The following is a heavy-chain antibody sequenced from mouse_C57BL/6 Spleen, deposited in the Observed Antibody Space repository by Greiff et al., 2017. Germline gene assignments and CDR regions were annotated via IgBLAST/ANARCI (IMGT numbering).Heavy chain of an antibody. J-gene: IGHJ1*03. CDR1: GYAFTTYL. Sequence: QVQLQQSGAELVRPGTSVKVSCKASGYAFTTYLIEWVKQRPGQGLEWIGVINPGSGGTNYNEKFKGKATLTADKSSSTAYMQLSSLTSEDSAVYFCARYWIPGDFDVWGTGTTVTVSS. CDR3: ARYWIPGDFDV. D-gene: IGHD4-1*01. CDR2: INPGSGGT. V-gene: IGHV1-54*01.